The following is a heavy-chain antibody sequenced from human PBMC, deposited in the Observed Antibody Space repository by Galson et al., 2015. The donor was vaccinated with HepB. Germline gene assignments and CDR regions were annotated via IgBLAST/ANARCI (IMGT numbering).Heavy chain of an antibody. CDR1: GFTFSDYY. J-gene: IGHJ6*02. CDR3: ARGNGGDYYYYYGMDV. Sequence: SLRLSCAASGFTFSDYYMSWIRQAPGKGLEWVSYISSSGSTIYYADSVKGRFTISRDNAKNSLYLQMNSLRAEDTAMYYCARGNGGDYYYYYGMDVWGQGTTVTVSS. CDR2: ISSSGSTI. V-gene: IGHV3-11*01. D-gene: IGHD2-21*02.